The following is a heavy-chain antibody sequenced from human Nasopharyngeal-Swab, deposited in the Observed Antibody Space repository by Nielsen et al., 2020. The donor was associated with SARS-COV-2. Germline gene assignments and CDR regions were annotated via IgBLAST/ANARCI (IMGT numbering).Heavy chain of an antibody. D-gene: IGHD6-19*01. CDR3: AKKYGTRGWYVGLDY. CDR2: ISYDGSNK. J-gene: IGHJ4*02. CDR1: GFTFSSYG. Sequence: GESLKISCAASGFTFSSYGMHWVRQAPGKGLEWVAVISYDGSNKYYADSVKGRFTISRDNSKNTLYLQMNSLRAEDTAVYYCAKKYGTRGWYVGLDYWGQGTQVTVSS. V-gene: IGHV3-30*18.